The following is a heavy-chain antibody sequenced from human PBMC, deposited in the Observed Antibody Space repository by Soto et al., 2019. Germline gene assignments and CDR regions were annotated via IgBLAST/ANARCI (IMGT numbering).Heavy chain of an antibody. CDR1: GYIFTTYS. V-gene: IGHV1-46*01. CDR3: ARVRGSGRELDY. J-gene: IGHJ4*02. CDR2: VDPRDGST. Sequence: QVQLVQSGAEMKRPGASVNLSCKASGYIFTTYSIYWVRQTAGQGLEWMAKVDPRDGSTGYAQKFRGRVSMAWDTSTGTVSMEVSSLTSDDTATYYCARVRGSGRELDYWGQGTQVTVSS. D-gene: IGHD3-10*01.